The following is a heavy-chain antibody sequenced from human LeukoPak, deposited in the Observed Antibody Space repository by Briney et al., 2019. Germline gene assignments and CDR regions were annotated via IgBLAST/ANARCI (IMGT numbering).Heavy chain of an antibody. V-gene: IGHV1-18*04. D-gene: IGHD6-13*01. CDR3: ARDFSVAGGLSYYYYYGMDV. J-gene: IGHJ6*04. Sequence: GASVKVSCKASGYTFTSYGISWVRQAPGQGLEWMGWISAYNGNTNYAQKLQGRVTMTTDTSTSTAYMELRSLRSDDTAVYYCARDFSVAGGLSYYYYYGMDVWGKGTTVTVSS. CDR2: ISAYNGNT. CDR1: GYTFTSYG.